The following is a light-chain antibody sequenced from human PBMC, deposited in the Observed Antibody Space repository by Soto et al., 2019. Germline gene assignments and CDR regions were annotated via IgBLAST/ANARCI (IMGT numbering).Light chain of an antibody. J-gene: IGLJ3*02. CDR1: SGDVGAYNF. Sequence: QSALTQPASVSGSLGQSITISCTGTSGDVGAYNFVSWFQHYPGKAPKIILYDVISRPSGVSNRFSGSKSGNTATLTISGLQAEDKANYYCSSFTTTDILVLGGGTKVTVL. CDR3: SSFTTTDILV. CDR2: DVI. V-gene: IGLV2-14*03.